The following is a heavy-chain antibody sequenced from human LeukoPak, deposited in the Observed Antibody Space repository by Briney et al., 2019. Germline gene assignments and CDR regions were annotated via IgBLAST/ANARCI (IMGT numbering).Heavy chain of an antibody. Sequence: GESLKISCKGSGYSFTRYWIGWVRQMPGKGLEWLGTIYPGDSDTRYSPSFQGQVTISADNSISTAYLQWSSLKASDTAMYYCARDYYDSTGYMYDAFDIWGQGTMVTVSS. V-gene: IGHV5-51*01. D-gene: IGHD3-22*01. J-gene: IGHJ3*02. CDR1: GYSFTRYW. CDR2: IYPGDSDT. CDR3: ARDYYDSTGYMYDAFDI.